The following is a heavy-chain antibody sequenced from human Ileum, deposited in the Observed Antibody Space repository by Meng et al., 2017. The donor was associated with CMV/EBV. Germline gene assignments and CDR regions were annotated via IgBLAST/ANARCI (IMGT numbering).Heavy chain of an antibody. CDR1: GVSVNSDDYY. V-gene: IGHV4-30-4*08. J-gene: IGHJ5*02. D-gene: IGHD6-6*01. CDR3: ARDRGSSINWFDP. CDR2: ISYTGNT. Sequence: SETLSLTCTVSGVSVNSDDYYWSWIRPPPGKDLECTVHISYTGNTYYNPSLGSPVTISLDTSKNQFPLNLYSVTAADTAVYYCARDRGSSINWFDPWGQGTLVTVSS.